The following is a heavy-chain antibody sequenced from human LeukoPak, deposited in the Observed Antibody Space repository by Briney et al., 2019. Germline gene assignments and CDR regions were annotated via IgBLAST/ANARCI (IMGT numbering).Heavy chain of an antibody. CDR1: GFTFSSYS. CDR3: ARDVGYCSGGSCRSDAFDI. V-gene: IGHV3-21*01. CDR2: ISSSSSYI. J-gene: IGHJ3*02. D-gene: IGHD2-15*01. Sequence: GGSLRLSCAASGFTFSSYSMNWVRQAPGKGLEWVSSISSSSSYIYYADSVKGRFTISRDNAKNSLYLQMNSLRAEDTAVYYCARDVGYCSGGSCRSDAFDIWGQGTMVTVSS.